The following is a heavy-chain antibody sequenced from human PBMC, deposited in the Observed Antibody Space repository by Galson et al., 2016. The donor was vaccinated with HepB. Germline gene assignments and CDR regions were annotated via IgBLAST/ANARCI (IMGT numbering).Heavy chain of an antibody. D-gene: IGHD2-15*01. Sequence: ETLSLTCTVSGGSVLSSSYYWTWIRQPLGGGLEWIGCIYHSGSTNYNPSLKSRLTMSVDTSKNQVSLKLSSLTAADTAVYYCAGYCSGGGCYPEKGAFVIWGQGTLVSVSS. CDR2: IYHSGST. CDR3: AGYCSGGGCYPEKGAFVI. V-gene: IGHV4-61*01. J-gene: IGHJ3*02. CDR1: GGSVLSSSYY.